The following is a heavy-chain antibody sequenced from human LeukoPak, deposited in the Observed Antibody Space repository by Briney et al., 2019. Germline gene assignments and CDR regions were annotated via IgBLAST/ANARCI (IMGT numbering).Heavy chain of an antibody. CDR3: AKTPYYYYYYMDV. V-gene: IGHV3-21*01. Sequence: PGGSLRLSCAASGFTFTSYSMNWVRQAPGKGLEWVSSISSSSSYIYYADSVKGRFTISRDNVKNSLYLQMNSLRVEDTAVYYCAKTPYYYYYYMDVWGKGTTVTISS. J-gene: IGHJ6*03. CDR1: GFTFTSYS. CDR2: ISSSSSYI.